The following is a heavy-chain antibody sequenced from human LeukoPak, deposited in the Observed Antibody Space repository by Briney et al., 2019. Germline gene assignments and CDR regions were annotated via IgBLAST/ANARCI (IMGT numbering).Heavy chain of an antibody. D-gene: IGHD3-3*01. CDR1: GFTFSSHW. V-gene: IGHV3-7*02. CDR3: ARRGITISGVLVYHYSGLDV. J-gene: IGHJ6*02. CDR2: IKDDGSEK. Sequence: GGSLRLSCAGSGFTFSSHWMNWVRQAPGKGLEWVASIKDDGSEKHFLDSVNGRFAISRDNAKNPLYLQMSSLRAEDTAVYYCARRGITISGVLVYHYSGLDVWGQGTTVTVSS.